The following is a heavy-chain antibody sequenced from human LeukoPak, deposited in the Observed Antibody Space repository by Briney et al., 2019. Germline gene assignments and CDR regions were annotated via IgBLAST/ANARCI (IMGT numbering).Heavy chain of an antibody. Sequence: SETLSLTCAVYGGSFSGYYWSWIRQPPGKGLEWIGEINHSGSTNYNPSLKSRVTISVDTSKNQFSLRLSSVTAADTAVYYCARAIVPAAIASAGYYFDYWGQGTLATVSS. D-gene: IGHD2-2*02. CDR3: ARAIVPAAIASAGYYFDY. CDR2: INHSGST. J-gene: IGHJ4*02. V-gene: IGHV4-34*01. CDR1: GGSFSGYY.